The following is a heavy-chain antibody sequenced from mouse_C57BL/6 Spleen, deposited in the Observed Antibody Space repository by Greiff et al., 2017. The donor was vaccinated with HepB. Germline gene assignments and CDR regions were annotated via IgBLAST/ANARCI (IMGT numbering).Heavy chain of an antibody. CDR1: GFTFSSYT. J-gene: IGHJ1*03. V-gene: IGHV5-9*01. D-gene: IGHD1-1*01. CDR2: ISGGGGNT. CDR3: ARHPHYYGSSYWYFDV. Sequence: EVQLQESGGGLVKPGGSLKLSCAASGFTFSSYTMSWVRQTPEKRLEWVATISGGGGNTYYPDSVKGRFTISRDNAKNTLYLQMSSLRSEDTALYYCARHPHYYGSSYWYFDVWGTGTTVTVSS.